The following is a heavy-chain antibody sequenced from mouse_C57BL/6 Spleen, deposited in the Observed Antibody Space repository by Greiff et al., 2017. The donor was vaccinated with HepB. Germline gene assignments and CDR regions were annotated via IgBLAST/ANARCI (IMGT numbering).Heavy chain of an antibody. CDR2: IHPSDSDT. D-gene: IGHD2-4*01. CDR1: GYTFTSYW. Sequence: QVQLHQSGAELVKPGASVKVSCKASGYTFTSYWMHWVKQRPGQGLEWIGRIHPSDSDTNYNQKFKGKATLTVDKSSSTAYMQLSSLTSEDSAVYYCAPLYYDYDKGFAYWGQGTLVTVSA. CDR3: APLYYDYDKGFAY. J-gene: IGHJ3*01. V-gene: IGHV1-74*01.